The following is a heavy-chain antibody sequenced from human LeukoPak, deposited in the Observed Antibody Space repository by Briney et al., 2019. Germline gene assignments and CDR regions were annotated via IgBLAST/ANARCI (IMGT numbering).Heavy chain of an antibody. Sequence: GGSLRLSCAASGFIFSTYGMGWVRQAPGKGLEWVSGISGTGYSTYCADSVKGRFTISRDNSKNTLYLQVHSLRADDTAIYYCAKAPGPGNYYDTSGYYYFDFWGQGTLVTVSS. D-gene: IGHD3-22*01. V-gene: IGHV3-23*01. CDR3: AKAPGPGNYYDTSGYYYFDF. J-gene: IGHJ4*02. CDR2: ISGTGYST. CDR1: GFIFSTYG.